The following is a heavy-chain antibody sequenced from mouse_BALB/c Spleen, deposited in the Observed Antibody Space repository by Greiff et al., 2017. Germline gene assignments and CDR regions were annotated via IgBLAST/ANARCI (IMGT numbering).Heavy chain of an antibody. CDR2: ISSGGSYT. J-gene: IGHJ4*01. V-gene: IGHV5-6*02. CDR3: ARRNDYDAYAMDY. D-gene: IGHD2-4*01. CDR1: GFTFSSYG. Sequence: EVMLVESGGDLVKPGGSLKLSCAASGFTFSSYGMSWVRQTPDKRLEWVATISSGGSYTYYPDSVKGRFTISRDNAKNTLYLQMSSLKSEDTAMYYCARRNDYDAYAMDYWGQGTSVTVSS.